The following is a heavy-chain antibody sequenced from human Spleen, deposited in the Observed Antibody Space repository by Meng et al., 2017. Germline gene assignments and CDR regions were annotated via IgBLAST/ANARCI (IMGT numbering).Heavy chain of an antibody. CDR1: GFSVSHNY. CDR2: ISYDGRNK. J-gene: IGHJ6*02. Sequence: GGSLRLSCAASGFSVSHNYMSWVRQAPGKGLEWVAVISYDGRNKYYADSVKGRFMISRDNSKNTLYLQMNTLRSEDTAVYYCARDRTLDYYYYGMDVWGQGTTVTVSS. D-gene: IGHD2-2*01. CDR3: ARDRTLDYYYYGMDV. V-gene: IGHV3-30*03.